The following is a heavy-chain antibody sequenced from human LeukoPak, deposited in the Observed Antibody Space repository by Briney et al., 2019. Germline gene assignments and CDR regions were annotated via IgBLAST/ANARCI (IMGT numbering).Heavy chain of an antibody. J-gene: IGHJ4*02. CDR2: IYPGNSDI. V-gene: IGHV5-51*01. CDR3: ARRRSSTLIDY. Sequence: GESLKISCKGSGYSFTTYWIAWVRQMPGKGLEWMGVIYPGNSDITYSPSFQGQVTISVDKSISTAYLQWNSLKASDTAMYFCARRRSSTLIDYWGQGTLVTVSS. CDR1: GYSFTTYW. D-gene: IGHD3-10*01.